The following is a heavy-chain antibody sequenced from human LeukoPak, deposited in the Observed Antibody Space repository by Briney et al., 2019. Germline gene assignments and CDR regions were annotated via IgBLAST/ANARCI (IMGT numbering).Heavy chain of an antibody. V-gene: IGHV4-59*01. J-gene: IGHJ4*02. CDR2: IYYSGST. D-gene: IGHD3-10*01. Sequence: SETLSLTCTVSGGSISSYYWSWIRQPPGKGLEWIGYIYYSGSTNYNPSLKSRVTISVDTSKNQFSLKLSSVTAADTAVYYCASYGSGSYYLGYWGQGTLVTVSS. CDR3: ASYGSGSYYLGY. CDR1: GGSISSYY.